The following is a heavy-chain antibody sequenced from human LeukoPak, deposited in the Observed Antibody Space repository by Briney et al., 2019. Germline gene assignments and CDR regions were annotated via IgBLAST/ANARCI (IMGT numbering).Heavy chain of an antibody. CDR3: ARCPGRGFDY. Sequence: GGSLRLSCAASGFTFSSSRMTWVCHAPGKGLEWVASIKEDGGDKYYVDSVKGQFTISRTNAKNSVYLQMNSLRVEATAGFSLARCPGRGFDYWGQRALVTVSS. V-gene: IGHV3-7*01. D-gene: IGHD1-26*01. CDR1: GFTFSSSR. CDR2: IKEDGGDK. J-gene: IGHJ4*02.